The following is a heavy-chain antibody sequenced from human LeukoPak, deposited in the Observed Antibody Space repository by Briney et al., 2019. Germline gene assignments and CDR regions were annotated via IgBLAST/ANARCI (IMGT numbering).Heavy chain of an antibody. CDR3: ARDRERVFFDY. CDR2: IYSGGST. V-gene: IGHV3-53*01. D-gene: IGHD1-1*01. Sequence: GGSLRLSCAASGFTFSSYSMNWVRQAPGKGLEWVSVIYSGGSTYYADSVKGRFTISRDNSKNTLYLQMNSLRAEDTAVYYCARDRERVFFDYWGQGTLVTVSS. CDR1: GFTFSSYS. J-gene: IGHJ4*02.